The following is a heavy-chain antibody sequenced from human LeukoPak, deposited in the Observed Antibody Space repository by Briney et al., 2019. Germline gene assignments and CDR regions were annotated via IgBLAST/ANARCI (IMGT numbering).Heavy chain of an antibody. CDR3: ARGRNWNDSYFDY. CDR1: GGSISSYY. D-gene: IGHD1-20*01. V-gene: IGHV4-59*01. J-gene: IGHJ4*02. Sequence: SETLSLTCTVSGGSISSYYWSWIRQPPGKGLEWIGYIYYSGSTNHNPSLKSRITISVDTSKNQFSLKLSSVTAADTAVYYCARGRNWNDSYFDYWGQGTLVTVSS. CDR2: IYYSGST.